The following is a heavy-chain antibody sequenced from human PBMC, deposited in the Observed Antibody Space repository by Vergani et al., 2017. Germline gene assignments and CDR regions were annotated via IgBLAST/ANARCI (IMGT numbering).Heavy chain of an antibody. CDR3: ARSGNWNSYWYFDL. D-gene: IGHD1-1*01. V-gene: IGHV4-31*03. CDR1: GGSISSGGYY. CDR2: IYYSGNT. Sequence: QVQLQESGPGLVKPSQTLSLTCTVSGGSISSGGYYWSWIRQHPGKGLEWIGYIYYSGNTYYNPSLKSRVTISVDTSKNQFSLKLSSVTAADTAVYYCARSGNWNSYWYFDLWGRGTLVTVSS. J-gene: IGHJ2*01.